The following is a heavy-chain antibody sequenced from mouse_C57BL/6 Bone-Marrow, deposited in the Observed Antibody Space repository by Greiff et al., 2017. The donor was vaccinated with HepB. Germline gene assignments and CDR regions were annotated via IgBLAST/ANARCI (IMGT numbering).Heavy chain of an antibody. J-gene: IGHJ1*03. D-gene: IGHD1-1*01. CDR2: IYPGDGDT. CDR1: GYAFSSSW. CDR3: ASLRSWYFDV. V-gene: IGHV1-82*01. Sequence: VQLQQSGPELVKPGASVKISCKASGYAFSSSWMNWVKQRPGKGLEWIGRIYPGDGDTNYNGKFKGKATLTADKSSSTAYMQLSSLTSEDSAVYFCASLRSWYFDVWGTGTTVTVSS.